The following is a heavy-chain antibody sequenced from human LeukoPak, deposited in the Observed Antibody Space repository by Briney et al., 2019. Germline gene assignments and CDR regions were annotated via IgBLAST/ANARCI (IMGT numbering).Heavy chain of an antibody. J-gene: IGHJ4*02. D-gene: IGHD6-19*01. V-gene: IGHV3-21*01. CDR2: ISSSSSYI. CDR3: AKWRESIAVAGTSFDY. CDR1: GFTFSNAW. Sequence: GGSLRLSCAASGFTFSNAWMSWVRQAPGKGLEWVSSISSSSSYIYYADSVKGRFTISRDNAKNSLYLQMNSLRAEDTAVYYRAKWRESIAVAGTSFDYWGQGTLVTVSS.